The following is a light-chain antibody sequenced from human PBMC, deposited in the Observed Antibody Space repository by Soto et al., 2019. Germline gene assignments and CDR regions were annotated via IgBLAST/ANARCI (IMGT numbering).Light chain of an antibody. CDR2: GAS. J-gene: IGKJ5*01. CDR1: QSVSSN. V-gene: IGKV3-15*01. Sequence: EIVMTQSPATLSVSPEEKATLSCRASQSVSSNLAWYQQKPGQPPRLVIYGASTRATGVPARFSGSGSGTEFTLTISSLQSEDFAVYYCQQYNDWPPITFGQGTRLEIK. CDR3: QQYNDWPPIT.